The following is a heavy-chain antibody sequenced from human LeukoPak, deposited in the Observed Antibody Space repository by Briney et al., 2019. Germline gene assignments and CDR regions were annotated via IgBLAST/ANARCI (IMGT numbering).Heavy chain of an antibody. CDR1: GGSISSGSYY. CDR3: AGDGAGGDSSGYFMRSNWFDP. D-gene: IGHD3-22*01. CDR2: IYTSGST. J-gene: IGHJ5*02. Sequence: SETLSLTCTVSGGSISSGSYYWRWIRQPAGKGLEWIARIYTSGSTNYNPSLMSRVTISVDTSKNQFTLKLSSVTAADTAVYYCAGDGAGGDSSGYFMRSNWFDPWGQGTLVTVSS. V-gene: IGHV4-61*02.